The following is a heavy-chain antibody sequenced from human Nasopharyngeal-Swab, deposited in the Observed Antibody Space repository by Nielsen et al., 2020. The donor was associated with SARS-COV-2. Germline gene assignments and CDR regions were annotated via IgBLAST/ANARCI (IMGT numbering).Heavy chain of an antibody. CDR2: ISSSSSTI. D-gene: IGHD3-22*01. V-gene: IGHV3-48*01. J-gene: IGHJ4*02. CDR1: GFTFSSYS. Sequence: GESLQISCAASGFTFSSYSMNWVRQAPGKGLEWVSYISSSSSTIYYADSVKGRFTISRDNAKNSLYLQMNSLRAEDTAVYYCARSLYYYDRRGEPSSYYFDYWGQGTLVTVSS. CDR3: ARSLYYYDRRGEPSSYYFDY.